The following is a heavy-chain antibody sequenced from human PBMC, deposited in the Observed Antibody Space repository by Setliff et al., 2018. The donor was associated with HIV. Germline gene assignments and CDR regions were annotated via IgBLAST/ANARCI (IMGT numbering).Heavy chain of an antibody. D-gene: IGHD4-17*01. J-gene: IGHJ2*01. CDR1: GFTFGSYA. CDR3: AKDPTHDSYGDYYWYFDL. V-gene: IGHV3-23*01. Sequence: GGSLRLSCAPSGFTFGSYAMSWVRQAPGKGLEWVSGISAGGGNTYCGDSVKGRLTISRDNSKNTLYLQMNSLRAEDTAVYYCAKDPTHDSYGDYYWYFDLWGRGTLVTVSS. CDR2: ISAGGGNT.